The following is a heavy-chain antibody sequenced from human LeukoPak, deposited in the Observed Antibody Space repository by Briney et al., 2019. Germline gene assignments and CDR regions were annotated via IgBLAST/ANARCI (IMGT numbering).Heavy chain of an antibody. V-gene: IGHV4-34*01. CDR1: GGSFSCYY. CDR3: ARGLKRPRLYYYYGMDV. CDR2: INHSGST. Sequence: SGALSLPFAVYGGSFSCYYWGWIRPPPGKGRAWIGAINHSGSTNYNPSLKSRVTISVGTSKNQFSLKLSLLTAADTAVYYCARGLKRPRLYYYYGMDVWGQGTTVTVSS. J-gene: IGHJ6*02. D-gene: IGHD6-25*01.